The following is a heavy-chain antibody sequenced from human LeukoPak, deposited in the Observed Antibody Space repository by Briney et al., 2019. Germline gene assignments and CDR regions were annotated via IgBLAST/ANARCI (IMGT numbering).Heavy chain of an antibody. CDR2: ISSSSSTI. J-gene: IGHJ5*02. V-gene: IGHV3-48*01. D-gene: IGHD5-18*01. Sequence: GGSLRLSCAASGFTFSSYSMNWVRQAPGKGLEWVSYISSSSSTIYYADSVKGRFTISRDNAKNSLYLQMNSLRAEDTAVYYCARDNPVDTAMVVNWFDPWGQGTLVTVSS. CDR1: GFTFSSYS. CDR3: ARDNPVDTAMVVNWFDP.